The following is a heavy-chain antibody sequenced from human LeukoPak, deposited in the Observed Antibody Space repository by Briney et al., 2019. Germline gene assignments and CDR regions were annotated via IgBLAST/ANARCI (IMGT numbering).Heavy chain of an antibody. Sequence: GGSLRLSCAASGFTFSSYAMSWVRQAPGKGLEGVSAISGSCGSTYYADSVKGRFTISRDNSKTTLYLQMNSLRAEDTAVYYCAKDGSGSYYPNWFDPWGQGTLVTVSS. J-gene: IGHJ5*02. V-gene: IGHV3-23*01. CDR1: GFTFSSYA. CDR2: ISGSCGST. D-gene: IGHD3-10*01. CDR3: AKDGSGSYYPNWFDP.